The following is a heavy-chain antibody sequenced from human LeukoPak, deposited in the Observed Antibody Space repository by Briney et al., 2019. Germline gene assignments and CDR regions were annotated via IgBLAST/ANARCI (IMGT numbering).Heavy chain of an antibody. CDR3: ARATRGYDSGRDFDN. D-gene: IGHD3-10*01. V-gene: IGHV1-46*01. CDR1: GYAFTNCC. CDR2: INPSGGST. Sequence: ASVKVSCKASGYAFTNCCLHWVRQAPGQGLEWMAIINPSGGSTRYAQKFQGRVTLTRDMSTSTVYMELSSLRSEDTAVYYCARATRGYDSGRDFDNRGQGTLVTVSS. J-gene: IGHJ4*02.